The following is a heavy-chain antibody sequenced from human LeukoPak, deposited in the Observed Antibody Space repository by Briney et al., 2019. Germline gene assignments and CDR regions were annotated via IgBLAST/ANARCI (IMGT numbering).Heavy chain of an antibody. Sequence: PGGSLRLSCAASGFTFSSYAMSWVRQAPGKGLEWVSAISGSGGSTYYADSVKGWFTISRDNSKNTLYLQMNSLRAEDTAVYYCARRIAAAGSFDYWGQGTLVTVSS. V-gene: IGHV3-23*01. CDR1: GFTFSSYA. J-gene: IGHJ4*02. D-gene: IGHD6-13*01. CDR3: ARRIAAAGSFDY. CDR2: ISGSGGST.